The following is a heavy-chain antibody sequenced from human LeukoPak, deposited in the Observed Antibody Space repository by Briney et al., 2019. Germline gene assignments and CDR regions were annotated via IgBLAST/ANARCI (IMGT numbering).Heavy chain of an antibody. Sequence: PGGSLRLSCAASGFTFSSYNMNWVRQAAGKGLEWVSSISSSGSFIYYADSLKGRLTISRDNAKNSLYLQMHSLRAEDTAVYYCARGYSYGPDYWGQGTMVTVSS. CDR3: ARGYSYGPDY. CDR1: GFTFSSYN. J-gene: IGHJ4*02. V-gene: IGHV3-21*06. D-gene: IGHD5-18*01. CDR2: ISSSGSFI.